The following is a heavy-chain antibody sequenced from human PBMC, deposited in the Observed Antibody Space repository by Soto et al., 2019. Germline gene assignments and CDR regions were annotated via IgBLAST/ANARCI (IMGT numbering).Heavy chain of an antibody. D-gene: IGHD2-2*01. CDR1: GFSLSTSGVG. CDR3: AHRQGYCSSTSCSHYYYYGMDV. CDR2: IYWNDDK. V-gene: IGHV2-5*01. Sequence: ESGPTLVNPTQTLTLTCTFSGFSLSTSGVGVGWIRQPPGKALEWLALIYWNDDKRYSPSLKSRLTITKDTSKNQVVLTMTNMDPVDTATYYCAHRQGYCSSTSCSHYYYYGMDVWGQGTTVTVSS. J-gene: IGHJ6*02.